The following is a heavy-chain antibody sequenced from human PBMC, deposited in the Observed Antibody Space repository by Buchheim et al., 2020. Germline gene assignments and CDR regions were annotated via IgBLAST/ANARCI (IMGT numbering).Heavy chain of an antibody. Sequence: QLQLQESGPGLVKPSETLSLTCTVSGGSISSSSYYWGWIRQPPGKGLEWIGSIYYSGRTYYNPSLKSRVTISVDTSKNQSSLKLSSVTAADTAVYYCAGLDTLYCSSTSCSYYFDYWGQGTL. CDR3: AGLDTLYCSSTSCSYYFDY. CDR1: GGSISSSSYY. D-gene: IGHD2-2*01. V-gene: IGHV4-39*01. CDR2: IYYSGRT. J-gene: IGHJ4*02.